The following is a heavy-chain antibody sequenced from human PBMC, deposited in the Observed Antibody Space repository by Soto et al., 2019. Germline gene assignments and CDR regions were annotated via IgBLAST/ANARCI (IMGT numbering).Heavy chain of an antibody. V-gene: IGHV3-64D*06. Sequence: GGSLRLSCSASGFTFNPYAMHWVRQAPGKGLEYVSAISNNGGKTYYADSVKGRFTISRDNSKNTLYLQMSSLRTEDTAVYYCVKIGTTTRNYFYFWGQGTQVTVSS. D-gene: IGHD1-26*01. CDR2: ISNNGGKT. CDR1: GFTFNPYA. CDR3: VKIGTTTRNYFYF. J-gene: IGHJ4*02.